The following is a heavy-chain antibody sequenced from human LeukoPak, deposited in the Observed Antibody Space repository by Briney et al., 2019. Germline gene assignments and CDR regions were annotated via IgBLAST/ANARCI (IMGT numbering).Heavy chain of an antibody. CDR1: GFTFSSYA. Sequence: GGSLRLSCAASGFTFSSYAMYWVRQAPGKGLEWVLGVSDSGDGTHYADSVKGRFTISGDNAKNTLYLQMNSLRAEDTAVYYCARSGRGGAFDIWGQGTMVTVSS. CDR2: VSDSGDGT. J-gene: IGHJ3*02. CDR3: ARSGRGGAFDI. V-gene: IGHV3-23*01. D-gene: IGHD1-26*01.